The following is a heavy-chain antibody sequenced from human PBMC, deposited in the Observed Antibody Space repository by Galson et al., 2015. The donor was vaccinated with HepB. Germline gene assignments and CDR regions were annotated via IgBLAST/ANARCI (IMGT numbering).Heavy chain of an antibody. V-gene: IGHV4-4*02. J-gene: IGHJ4*02. CDR3: ARAKEGRGYFDY. CDR2: HSGGT. Sequence: HSGGTNYRPSLKSRVTISVAKPKNQFSLKLTSVTAADTAVYYCARAKEGRGYFDYWGQGTLVTVSS. D-gene: IGHD3-10*01.